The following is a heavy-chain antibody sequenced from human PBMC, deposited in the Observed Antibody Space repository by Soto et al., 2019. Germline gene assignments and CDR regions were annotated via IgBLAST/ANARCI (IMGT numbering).Heavy chain of an antibody. CDR2: IIPIFGTA. V-gene: IGHV1-69*06. J-gene: IGHJ6*02. D-gene: IGHD6-13*01. CDR1: GGTFSSYA. Sequence: RASVKVSCKVSGGTFSSYAISWVRQAPGQGLEWMGGIIPIFGTANYAQKFQGRVTITADKSTSTAYMELSSLRSEDTAVYYCARDSSSYYYGMDVWGQGTTVTVSS. CDR3: ARDSSSYYYGMDV.